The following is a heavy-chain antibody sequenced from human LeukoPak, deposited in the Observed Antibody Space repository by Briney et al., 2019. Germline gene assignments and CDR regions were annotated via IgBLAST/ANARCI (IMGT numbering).Heavy chain of an antibody. CDR3: ARGLLDRIAAAARAPRGGGLMDV. Sequence: SETLSLTCAVYGGSFSGYYWSWIRQPPGKGLEWIGEINHSGSTNYNPSLKSRVTISVDTSKNQFSLKLCSVTAADTAVYYCARGLLDRIAAAARAPRGGGLMDVWGEGTTVTVSS. D-gene: IGHD6-13*01. J-gene: IGHJ6*03. V-gene: IGHV4-34*01. CDR1: GGSFSGYY. CDR2: INHSGST.